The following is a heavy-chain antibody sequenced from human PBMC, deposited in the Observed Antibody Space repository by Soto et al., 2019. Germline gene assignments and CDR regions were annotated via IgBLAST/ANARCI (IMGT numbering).Heavy chain of an antibody. D-gene: IGHD3-3*01. CDR2: ISYDGSNK. J-gene: IGHJ4*02. CDR3: AKVSWDATIRFLEWSLDY. CDR1: GLTFSSYG. V-gene: IGHV3-30*18. Sequence: PGGSLRLSCAASGLTFSSYGMHWVRQAPGKGLEWVAVISYDGSNKYYADSVKGRFTISRDNSKNTLYLQMNSLRAEDTAVYYCAKVSWDATIRFLEWSLDYWGQGTLVTVSS.